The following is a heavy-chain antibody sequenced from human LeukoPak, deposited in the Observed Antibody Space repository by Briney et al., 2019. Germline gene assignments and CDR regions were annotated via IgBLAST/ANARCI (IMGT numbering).Heavy chain of an antibody. D-gene: IGHD3-3*01. Sequence: PSETLSLTCAVYGGSFSGYYWSWIRRPPGKGLEWIGEINHSGSTNYNPSLKSRVTISVDTSKNQFSLKLSSVTAADTAVYYCARSRLWSGFDYWGQGTLVTVSS. V-gene: IGHV4-34*01. CDR3: ARSRLWSGFDY. J-gene: IGHJ4*02. CDR1: GGSFSGYY. CDR2: INHSGST.